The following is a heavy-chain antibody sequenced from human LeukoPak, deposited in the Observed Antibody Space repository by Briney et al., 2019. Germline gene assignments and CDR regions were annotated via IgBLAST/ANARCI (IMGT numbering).Heavy chain of an antibody. CDR2: ISSSSTI. V-gene: IGHV3-48*01. CDR1: GFTLSSYS. CDR3: ARDGRRKYCSGGSCYTDAFDI. J-gene: IGHJ3*02. D-gene: IGHD2-15*01. Sequence: GGSLRLSCAASGFTLSSYSMNWVRQAPGKGLEWVSYISSSSTIYYADSVKGRFTISRDNAKNSLYLQMNSLRAEDTAVYYCARDGRRKYCSGGSCYTDAFDIWGQGTMVTVSS.